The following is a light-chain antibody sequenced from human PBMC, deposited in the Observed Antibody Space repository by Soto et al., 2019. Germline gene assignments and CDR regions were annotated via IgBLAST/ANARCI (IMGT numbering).Light chain of an antibody. CDR1: QSVNSN. CDR3: QQYYQGWT. Sequence: EIVITQSPATLSVSPGERATLTCRASQSVNSNLAWYQQRPGQAPRLLIYGASTRATGLPARFSGSGSGTDFTLTISSLQSEDFAVYYCQQYYQGWTFGQGTNMEIK. J-gene: IGKJ1*01. CDR2: GAS. V-gene: IGKV3-15*01.